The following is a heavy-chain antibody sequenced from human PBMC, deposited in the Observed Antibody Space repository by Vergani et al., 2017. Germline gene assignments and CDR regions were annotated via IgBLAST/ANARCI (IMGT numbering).Heavy chain of an antibody. Sequence: EVQLVESGGGLVQPGGSLRLSCAASGFTFSSYEMNWLRQAPGKGLEWMLYISSTGTILYYADSVKGRFTISRDNAKNSLDLQMNSLRAEDTAVYYCAREMGAAAGYFDYWGQGTLVTVSS. CDR1: GFTFSSYE. J-gene: IGHJ4*02. V-gene: IGHV3-48*03. D-gene: IGHD6-13*01. CDR3: AREMGAAAGYFDY. CDR2: ISSTGTIL.